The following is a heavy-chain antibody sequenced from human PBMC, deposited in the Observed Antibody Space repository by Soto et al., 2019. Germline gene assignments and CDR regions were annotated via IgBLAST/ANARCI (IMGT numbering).Heavy chain of an antibody. CDR2: ISGSGANT. J-gene: IGHJ1*01. Sequence: GGSLRLSCAASGFTFSNYAMTWVRQDPGRGLEWVSTISGSGANTYYPDSVKGRFTISRDNSRSTLYLQMYSLRAEDTAVYYCAKWVEGNPLFLQYWGQGTLVTVSS. CDR3: AKWVEGNPLFLQY. V-gene: IGHV3-23*01. CDR1: GFTFSNYA. D-gene: IGHD2-21*01.